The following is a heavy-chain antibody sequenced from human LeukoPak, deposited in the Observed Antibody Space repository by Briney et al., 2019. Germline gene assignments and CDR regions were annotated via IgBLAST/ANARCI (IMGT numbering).Heavy chain of an antibody. V-gene: IGHV3-23*01. D-gene: IGHD3-10*01. CDR3: AKAYGSGTRFDY. Sequence: GGSLRLSCAASGFTFSSYAMSWVRQAPGKGLEWVSAISGSGGSTYYADSVKGRFTISRDNSKTTLYLQMNSLRAEDTAVYYCAKAYGSGTRFDYWGQGTLVTVSS. CDR1: GFTFSSYA. J-gene: IGHJ4*02. CDR2: ISGSGGST.